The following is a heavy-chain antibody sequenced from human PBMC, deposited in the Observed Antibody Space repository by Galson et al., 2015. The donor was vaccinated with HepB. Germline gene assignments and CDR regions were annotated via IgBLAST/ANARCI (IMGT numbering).Heavy chain of an antibody. V-gene: IGHV5-51*01. D-gene: IGHD1-1*01. Sequence: QSGAEVKKPGESLKISCKGSGYRFTSYWIGWVRQMPGKGLEWMGIIFPGDSDTKYSPSFQGQVTISADKSINTAYLQWNSLKASDTAMYYCARRSGTTYPLLDYWGQGTLVTVSS. CDR1: GYRFTSYW. J-gene: IGHJ4*02. CDR3: ARRSGTTYPLLDY. CDR2: IFPGDSDT.